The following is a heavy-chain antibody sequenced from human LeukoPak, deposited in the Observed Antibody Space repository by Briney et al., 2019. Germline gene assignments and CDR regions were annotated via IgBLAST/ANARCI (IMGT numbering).Heavy chain of an antibody. CDR2: ISSSSSYI. Sequence: GGSLRLSCAASGFTFSSYSMNWVRQAPGKGLEWVSSISSSSSYIYYADSVKGRFSISRDNAKNSLYLQMNSLRAEDTAVYYCARDFSPVEQLVPIWFDPWGQGTLVTVSS. J-gene: IGHJ5*02. CDR1: GFTFSSYS. V-gene: IGHV3-21*01. CDR3: ARDFSPVEQLVPIWFDP. D-gene: IGHD6-6*01.